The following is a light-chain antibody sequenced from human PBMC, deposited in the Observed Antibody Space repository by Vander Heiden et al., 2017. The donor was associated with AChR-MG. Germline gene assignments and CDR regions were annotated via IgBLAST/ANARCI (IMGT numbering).Light chain of an antibody. CDR1: QSVSSN. J-gene: IGKJ1*01. Sequence: EIVMTQSPATLSVSPGERATLSCRASQSVSSNLAWYQQKPGQAPRRLIYGASTRATGIPDRFSGSGSGTEFILTISSLQSEDFAVYYCQHYNNWPPWTFGQGTKVEIK. CDR3: QHYNNWPPWT. V-gene: IGKV3-15*01. CDR2: GAS.